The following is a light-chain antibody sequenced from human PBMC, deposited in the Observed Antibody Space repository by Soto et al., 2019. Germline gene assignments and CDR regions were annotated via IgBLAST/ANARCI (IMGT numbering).Light chain of an antibody. V-gene: IGKV3-15*01. CDR1: QSVSSN. CDR2: GAS. Sequence: EIVMTQSPATLSVSPGERATLSCRASQSVSSNLAWYQQKPGQAPSLLIYGASTRATGIPARFSGSGSDTEFTVTISSLQSEDVAVYYCQQYNNWPPLTFGGGTKVEIK. CDR3: QQYNNWPPLT. J-gene: IGKJ4*01.